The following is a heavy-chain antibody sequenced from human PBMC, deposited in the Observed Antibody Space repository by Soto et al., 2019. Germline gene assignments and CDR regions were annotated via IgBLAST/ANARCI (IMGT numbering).Heavy chain of an antibody. V-gene: IGHV1-18*01. J-gene: IGHJ4*02. CDR2: ISAYNGNT. D-gene: IGHD3-10*01. CDR3: ASKSLGNYGSGAFDY. CDR1: GYTFTSYG. Sequence: ASVKVSCKASGYTFTSYGISWVRQAPGQGLEWMGWISAYNGNTNYAQKLQGRVTMTTDTSTSTAYMELRSLRSDDTAVYYCASKSLGNYGSGAFDYWGQGTLVTVSS.